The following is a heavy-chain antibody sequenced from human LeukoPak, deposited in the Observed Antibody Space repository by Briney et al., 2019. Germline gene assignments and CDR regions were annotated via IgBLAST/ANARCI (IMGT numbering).Heavy chain of an antibody. D-gene: IGHD3-10*02. Sequence: VASVKVSCKGSGYTFTPYSINWVRQAPGQGLEWMGWIAPPTGNPTYAQGFTGRFVFSVDTSVSTAYLQINSLEAGDTAVYYCLRDRKLCAFDYWGQGTLVTVSS. CDR1: GYTFTPYS. J-gene: IGHJ4*02. CDR2: IAPPTGNP. V-gene: IGHV7-4-1*02. CDR3: LRDRKLCAFDY.